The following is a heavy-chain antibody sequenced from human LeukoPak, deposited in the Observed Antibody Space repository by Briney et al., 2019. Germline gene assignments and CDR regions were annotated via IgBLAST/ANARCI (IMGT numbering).Heavy chain of an antibody. CDR1: GGTFSSYA. Sequence: SVKVSCKASGGTFSSYAISWVRQAPGQGLEWMGGIIPIFGTANYAQKFQGRVTITTGESTSTAYMKLSSLRSEDTAVYYCAGLVGGPAAGYWGQGTLVTVSS. D-gene: IGHD1-26*01. V-gene: IGHV1-69*05. CDR3: AGLVGGPAAGY. CDR2: IIPIFGTA. J-gene: IGHJ4*02.